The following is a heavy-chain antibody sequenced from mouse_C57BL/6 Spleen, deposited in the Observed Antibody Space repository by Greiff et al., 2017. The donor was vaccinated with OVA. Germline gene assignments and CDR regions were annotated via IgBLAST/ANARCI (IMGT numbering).Heavy chain of an antibody. CDR2: SRNKANDYTT. V-gene: IGHV7-1*01. J-gene: IGHJ4*01. D-gene: IGHD2-4*01. CDR3: ARDASDSSMDY. CDR1: GFTFSDFY. Sequence: EVKLMESGGGLVQSGRSLRLSCATSGFTFSDFYMEWVRQAPGKGLEWIAASRNKANDYTTEYSASVKGRFIVSRDTSQSILYLQMNALRAEDTAIYYCARDASDSSMDYWGQGTSVTVSS.